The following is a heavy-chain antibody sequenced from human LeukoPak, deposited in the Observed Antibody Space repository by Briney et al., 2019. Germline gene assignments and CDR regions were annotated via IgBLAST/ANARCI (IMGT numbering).Heavy chain of an antibody. CDR2: ISHDGSNK. CDR3: ATHGGYDSSFFI. D-gene: IGHD3-22*01. V-gene: IGHV3-30-3*01. CDR1: GFTFSSYA. J-gene: IGHJ4*02. Sequence: GGSLRLSCEASGFTFSSYAMHWVRQAPGKGLEWVAIISHDGSNKYYADSVKGRFTISRDNSKNTLYLQMNSLRAEDTAVYYCATHGGYDSSFFIWGQGTLVTVSS.